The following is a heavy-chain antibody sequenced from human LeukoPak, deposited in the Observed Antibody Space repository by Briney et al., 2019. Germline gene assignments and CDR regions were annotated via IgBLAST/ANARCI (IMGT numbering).Heavy chain of an antibody. J-gene: IGHJ4*02. D-gene: IGHD6-13*01. Sequence: GGSLRLSCAASGFTFSSYWMSWVRQAPGKGLEWVANIKQDGSEKYYVDSVKGRFTISRDNAKNSLYLQMNSLRAEDTAIYYCARERGAGLSSSWIGYWGQGTLVTVTS. CDR3: ARERGAGLSSSWIGY. CDR1: GFTFSSYW. V-gene: IGHV3-7*01. CDR2: IKQDGSEK.